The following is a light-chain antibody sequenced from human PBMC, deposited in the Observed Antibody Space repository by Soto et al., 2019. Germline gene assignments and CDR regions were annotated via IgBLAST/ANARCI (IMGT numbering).Light chain of an antibody. J-gene: IGKJ5*01. V-gene: IGKV1-17*01. CDR3: QQANSFPIT. CDR2: AAS. Sequence: ALSVSVVDRVTITCRAKQGMRHDLAWYQQKPGKAPKLLIYAASSLQSGVPSRFSGSGSGTDFTLTISSLQPEDFATYYCQQANSFPITFGQGTRLEIK. CDR1: QGMRHD.